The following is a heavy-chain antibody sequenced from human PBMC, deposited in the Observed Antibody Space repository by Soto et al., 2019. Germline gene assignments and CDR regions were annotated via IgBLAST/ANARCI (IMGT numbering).Heavy chain of an antibody. J-gene: IGHJ6*02. CDR1: GFTFDDYT. Sequence: GGSLRLSCAASGFTFDDYTIHWVRQAPGKGLEWVSLISWDGGSTYYADSVKGRLTISRDNSKNSLYLQMNSLRTEDTALYYCAKQQLERRDYYYYGMDVWGQGTTVTSP. CDR2: ISWDGGST. V-gene: IGHV3-43*01. D-gene: IGHD1-1*01. CDR3: AKQQLERRDYYYYGMDV.